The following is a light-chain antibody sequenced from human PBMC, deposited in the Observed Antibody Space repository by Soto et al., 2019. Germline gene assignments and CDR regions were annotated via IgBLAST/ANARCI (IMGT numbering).Light chain of an antibody. CDR1: QSISNH. CDR2: AAS. J-gene: IGKJ1*01. Sequence: DIQMTQSPSSLSASVXXRVIITFRASQSISNHLNWYQQXPXKAPKLLNYAASSLQSRVPSRFSGSGSGTHLPLTISSLQSEAFATYYCQQSSSTTWTFGQGTKVDIK. V-gene: IGKV1-39*01. CDR3: QQSSSTTWT.